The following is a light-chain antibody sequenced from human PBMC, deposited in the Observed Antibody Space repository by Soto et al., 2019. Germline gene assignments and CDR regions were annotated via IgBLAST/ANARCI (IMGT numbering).Light chain of an antibody. CDR2: AAS. CDR1: QIIANY. V-gene: IGKV1-39*01. J-gene: IGKJ1*01. Sequence: DLQMTQFPSSLSASVGDRVTFTCRASQIIANYLNWYQQRPGEGTTLLISAASSLQSGVPSTFSGSRSGTNFTHTISNLQPEDFATFYCQHTYSIPLTFGQGTKVEI. CDR3: QHTYSIPLT.